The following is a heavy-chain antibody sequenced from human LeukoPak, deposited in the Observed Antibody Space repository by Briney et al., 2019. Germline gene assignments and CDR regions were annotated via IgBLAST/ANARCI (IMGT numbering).Heavy chain of an antibody. D-gene: IGHD1-1*01. CDR3: ARGDDFSGDH. Sequence: PGGSLRLSCLVSGFTFSKSWMSWVRQAPGRGLEWVANIHPEGNEKYHVESVKGRFTISRDNAKNLLFLQMNGLRVEDTAVYYCARGDDFSGDHWGQGTLVTVSS. V-gene: IGHV3-7*04. CDR2: IHPEGNEK. J-gene: IGHJ4*02. CDR1: GFTFSKSW.